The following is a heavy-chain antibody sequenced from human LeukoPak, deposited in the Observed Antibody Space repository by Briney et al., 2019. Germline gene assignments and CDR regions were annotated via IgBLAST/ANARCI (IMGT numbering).Heavy chain of an antibody. CDR3: ARDPAADAGYSSSWYLGWFDP. CDR2: INPNSGGT. CDR1: GYTFTGYY. J-gene: IGHJ5*02. Sequence: GASVKVSCKASGYTFTGYYMHWVRQAPGQGLEWMGWINPNSGGTNYAQKFQGRVTMTRDTSISTAYMELSRLRSDDTAVYYCARDPAADAGYSSSWYLGWFDPWGQGALATASS. V-gene: IGHV1-2*02. D-gene: IGHD6-13*01.